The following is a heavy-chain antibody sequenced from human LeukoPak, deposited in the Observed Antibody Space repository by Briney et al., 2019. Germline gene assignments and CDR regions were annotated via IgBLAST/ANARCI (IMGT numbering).Heavy chain of an antibody. CDR1: GFTFSSYA. Sequence: GGSLRLSCAASGFTFSSYAMHWVRQAPGKGLEYVSAISSNGGSTYYANSVKGRFTISRDNSKNTLYLQMGSLRAEDMAVYYCARRARITMVRGVSGAFDIWGQGTMVTVSS. D-gene: IGHD3-10*01. J-gene: IGHJ3*02. CDR3: ARRARITMVRGVSGAFDI. V-gene: IGHV3-64*01. CDR2: ISSNGGST.